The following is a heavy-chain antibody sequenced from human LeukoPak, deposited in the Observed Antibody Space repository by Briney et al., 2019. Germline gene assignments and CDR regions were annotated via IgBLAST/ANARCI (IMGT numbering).Heavy chain of an antibody. CDR1: GFTFSSYA. J-gene: IGHJ5*02. CDR2: ISDTYGSI. Sequence: GGSLRLSCAASGFTFSSYAVGWVRQAPGKGLEWVSSISDTYGSIYYATVKGRSTISRDNSKNTVFLQMNSLRAEETAIYYCARDKGYSIDQWGQGTLVTVSS. V-gene: IGHV3-23*01. CDR3: ARDKGYSIDQ. D-gene: IGHD5-18*01.